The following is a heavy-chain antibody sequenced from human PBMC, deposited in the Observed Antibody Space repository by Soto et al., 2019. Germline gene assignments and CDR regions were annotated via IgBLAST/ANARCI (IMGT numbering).Heavy chain of an antibody. D-gene: IGHD3-16*01. Sequence: GGSLRLSCAASGFTLSDHWMTWVRQPPGKGLEWVANIARDGSSEYYVDSVRGRFTISRDNAKNSLYLQMNSLRAEDTAVYYCARAYAAGPLDYWGQGTLVTVSS. CDR1: GFTLSDHW. V-gene: IGHV3-7*01. CDR3: ARAYAAGPLDY. J-gene: IGHJ4*02. CDR2: IARDGSSE.